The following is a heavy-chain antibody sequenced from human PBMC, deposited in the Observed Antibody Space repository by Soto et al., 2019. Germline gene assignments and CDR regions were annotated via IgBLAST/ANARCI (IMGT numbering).Heavy chain of an antibody. V-gene: IGHV4-59*08. CDR1: GGSISSYY. CDR2: IYYSGST. CDR3: ASRYGTTFDY. D-gene: IGHD1-1*01. J-gene: IGHJ4*02. Sequence: QVQLQESGPGLVKPSETLSLTCTVSGGSISSYYWSWIRQPPGKGLEWIGYIYYSGSTNYNPSLKSRVTISVDTSKNQYPLKLSSVTAAYTAVYYCASRYGTTFDYWGQGTLVTVSS.